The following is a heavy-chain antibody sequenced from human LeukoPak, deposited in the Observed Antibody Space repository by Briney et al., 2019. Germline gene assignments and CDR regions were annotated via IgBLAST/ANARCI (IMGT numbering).Heavy chain of an antibody. V-gene: IGHV4-34*01. Sequence: SETLSLTCTVSGGSISSYYWSWIRQPPGKGLEWIGEINHSGSTNYNPSLKSRVTISVDTSKNQFSLKLSSVTAADTAVYYCARGPLPPPYYYDSSGYYGYYYGMDVWGQGTTVTVSS. CDR1: GGSISSYY. CDR2: INHSGST. D-gene: IGHD3-22*01. J-gene: IGHJ6*02. CDR3: ARGPLPPPYYYDSSGYYGYYYGMDV.